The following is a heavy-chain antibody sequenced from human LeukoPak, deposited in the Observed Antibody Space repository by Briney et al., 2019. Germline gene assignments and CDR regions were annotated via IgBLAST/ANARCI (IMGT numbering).Heavy chain of an antibody. V-gene: IGHV1-18*01. D-gene: IGHD1-26*01. CDR2: ISADNGHT. CDR3: ASGSYLWGGMDV. CDR1: GYSFSNYG. Sequence: AVTVSCKASGYSFSNYGFTWVRQAPGQGLEWMGWISADNGHTYKGQNFQHRATMTTDTSTSTGYMELRSLRSDDTAVYYCASGSYLWGGMDVWGQGTTVTVSS. J-gene: IGHJ6*02.